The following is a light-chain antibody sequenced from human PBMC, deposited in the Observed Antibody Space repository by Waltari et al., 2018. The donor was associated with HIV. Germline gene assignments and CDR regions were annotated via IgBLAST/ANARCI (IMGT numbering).Light chain of an antibody. Sequence: DIQMTQSLSTLSASMGDRVSITCRASQSISNWLAWYQQKTGQAPKLRIYRASTLESGVPSRFSGSGSGTEFTLTINNLQPDDFATYYCQQYSAFPWTFGQGAKVEIK. V-gene: IGKV1-5*03. CDR2: RAS. CDR3: QQYSAFPWT. CDR1: QSISNW. J-gene: IGKJ1*01.